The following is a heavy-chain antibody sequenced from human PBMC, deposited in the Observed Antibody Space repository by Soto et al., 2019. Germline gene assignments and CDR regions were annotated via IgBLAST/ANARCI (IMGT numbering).Heavy chain of an antibody. CDR1: GFTFSSYG. Sequence: ESGGGVVQPGRSLRLSCAASGFTFSSYGMHWVRQAPGKGLEWVAVIWYDGSNKYYADSVKGRFTISRDNSKNTLYLQMNSLRAEDTAVYYCARDTSSGSLAYWGQGTLVTVSS. CDR3: ARDTSSGSLAY. CDR2: IWYDGSNK. D-gene: IGHD3-22*01. J-gene: IGHJ4*02. V-gene: IGHV3-33*01.